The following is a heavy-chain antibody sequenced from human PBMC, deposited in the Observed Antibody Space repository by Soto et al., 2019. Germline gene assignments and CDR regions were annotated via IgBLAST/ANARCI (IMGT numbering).Heavy chain of an antibody. CDR1: GYTFTSYG. D-gene: IGHD1-1*01. J-gene: IGHJ6*03. Sequence: ASVKVSCKASGYTFTSYGISWVRQAPGQGLEWMGWISAYNGNTNYAQKLQGRVTMTTDTSTSTAYMELRSLRSDDTGVYYCARSPLYNWNDGIYYYYMDVWGKGTTVTVSS. V-gene: IGHV1-18*01. CDR3: ARSPLYNWNDGIYYYYMDV. CDR2: ISAYNGNT.